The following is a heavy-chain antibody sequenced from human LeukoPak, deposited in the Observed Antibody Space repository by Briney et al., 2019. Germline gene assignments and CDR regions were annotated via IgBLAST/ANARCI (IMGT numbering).Heavy chain of an antibody. J-gene: IGHJ5*02. CDR2: IYYSGST. D-gene: IGHD6-6*01. CDR1: GGSISSGGYS. CDR3: ARGYSSSYHDP. Sequence: PSQTLSLTCAVSGGSISSGGYSWSWIRQPPGKGLEWIGYIYYSGSTNYNPSLKSRVTISVDTSKNQFSLKLSSVTAADTAVYYCARGYSSSYHDPWGQGTLVTVSS. V-gene: IGHV4-61*08.